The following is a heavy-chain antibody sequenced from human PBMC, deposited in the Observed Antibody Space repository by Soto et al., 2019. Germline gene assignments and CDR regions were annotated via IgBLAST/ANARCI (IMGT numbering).Heavy chain of an antibody. D-gene: IGHD5-18*01. CDR3: AITAMIKRDSSTSFDY. CDR2: IKSKSDGETA. CDR1: GLTFSNVW. J-gene: IGHJ4*02. V-gene: IGHV3-15*01. Sequence: EVHLVESGGGSVKPGGSLRLSCAASGLTFSNVWMTWVRQAPGKGLEWVGRIKSKSDGETADVAAPVKARFTISRDDSKNTVFLEMNSLKSEDTALYYCAITAMIKRDSSTSFDYWGRGTQVTVSS.